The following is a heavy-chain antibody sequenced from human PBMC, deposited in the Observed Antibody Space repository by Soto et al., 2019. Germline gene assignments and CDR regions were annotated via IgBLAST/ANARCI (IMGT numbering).Heavy chain of an antibody. CDR3: ARATPAGSADF. CDR1: GGSNIRDGYY. Sequence: SETLSLTCTVSGGSNIRDGYYWSWIRQHPGKGLEWIAYISYSGSSYSNPSLKSRVTISADTSKNQFSLRLTSVTAADTAVYFCARATPAGSADFWGQGTLVTVAS. CDR2: ISYSGSS. V-gene: IGHV4-31*03. J-gene: IGHJ4*02. D-gene: IGHD2-2*01.